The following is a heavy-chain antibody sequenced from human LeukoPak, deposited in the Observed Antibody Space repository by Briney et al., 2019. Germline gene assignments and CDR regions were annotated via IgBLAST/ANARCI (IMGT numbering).Heavy chain of an antibody. D-gene: IGHD5-18*01. CDR2: SGQSGGA. V-gene: IGHV4-34*01. J-gene: IGHJ4*02. Sequence: SETLSLTCDVVDGTFTFYYWRWIRQPPGKGLEWIGESGQSGGANYNPSLRNRVIISVEASSNQISLKMTSVTAADTAVYYCARGRGHSYGLWGQGKLVIVSS. CDR3: ARGRGHSYGL. CDR1: DGTFTFYY.